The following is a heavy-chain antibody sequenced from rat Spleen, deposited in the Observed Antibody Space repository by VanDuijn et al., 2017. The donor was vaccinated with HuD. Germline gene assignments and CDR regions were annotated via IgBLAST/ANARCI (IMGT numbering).Heavy chain of an antibody. D-gene: IGHD1-8*01. Sequence: EVQLVESGGGLVQPGRSLKLSCAASGFTFSNYDMAWVRQAPTKGLEWVASISPSGGSTYYRASVKGRFTVSRDNAKSTLYLQMDSLRSEDTATYYCARWTVATWYFDFWGPGTMVTVSS. CDR3: ARWTVATWYFDF. CDR2: ISPSGGST. V-gene: IGHV5-25*01. CDR1: GFTFSNYD. J-gene: IGHJ1*01.